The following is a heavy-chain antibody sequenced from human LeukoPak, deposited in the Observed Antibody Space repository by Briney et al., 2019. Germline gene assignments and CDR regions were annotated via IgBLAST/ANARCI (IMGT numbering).Heavy chain of an antibody. Sequence: ASVKVSCKASGYAFTSYAMHWVRQAPGQRLEWMGWLNAGNGNTKYSQKFQGRVTMTRNTSISTAYMELSSLRSEDTAVYYCARGPYYYDSTGYWYFDLWGRGTLVTVSS. CDR3: ARGPYYYDSTGYWYFDL. CDR1: GYAFTSYA. J-gene: IGHJ2*01. D-gene: IGHD3-22*01. V-gene: IGHV1-3*01. CDR2: LNAGNGNT.